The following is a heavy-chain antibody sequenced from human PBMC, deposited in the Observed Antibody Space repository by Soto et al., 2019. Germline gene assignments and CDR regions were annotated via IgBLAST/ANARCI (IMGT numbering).Heavy chain of an antibody. Sequence: PSEILSLTCTVSGGSIRDYYWGWIRQSPGKGLDWIGYIYYTGTTKYNPSLKSRVTISVDSSKNQFSLKLDSVTAADTAVSYCARLGGYYQAFDSWGQGTLVTVSS. J-gene: IGHJ4*02. D-gene: IGHD3-22*01. CDR1: GGSIRDYY. V-gene: IGHV4-59*08. CDR3: ARLGGYYQAFDS. CDR2: IYYTGTT.